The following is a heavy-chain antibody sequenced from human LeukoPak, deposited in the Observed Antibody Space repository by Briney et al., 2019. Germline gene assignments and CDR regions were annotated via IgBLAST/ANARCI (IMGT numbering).Heavy chain of an antibody. CDR1: GFTFTSYA. J-gene: IGHJ6*02. D-gene: IGHD2-15*01. Sequence: RGSLRLSCAASGFTFTSYAMSWVRQAPGNGLEWVSTLIGSGDNTIYADSVKGRFTISRDNSKNSLDLQMNSLRAEDTAVYYCARDSAAATSGMDVWGQGTTVTVSS. CDR3: ARDSAAATSGMDV. CDR2: LIGSGDNT. V-gene: IGHV3-23*01.